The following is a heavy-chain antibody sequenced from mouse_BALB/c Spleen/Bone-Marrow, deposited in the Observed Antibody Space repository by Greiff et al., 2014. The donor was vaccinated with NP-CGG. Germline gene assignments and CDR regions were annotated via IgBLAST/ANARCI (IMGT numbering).Heavy chain of an antibody. CDR3: TRDNGPFDY. CDR1: GFTFSSYT. J-gene: IGHJ2*01. D-gene: IGHD1-2*01. V-gene: IGHV5-6-4*01. CDR2: ITSGGSYT. Sequence: EVQVVESGGGLVKPGGPLKLSCAASGFTFSSYTMSWVRQTPEKRLEWVATITSGGSYTYYPNSVKGRFTISRDNAKNTLYLQMSSLKSEDTAMYYCTRDNGPFDYWGQGTTLTVSS.